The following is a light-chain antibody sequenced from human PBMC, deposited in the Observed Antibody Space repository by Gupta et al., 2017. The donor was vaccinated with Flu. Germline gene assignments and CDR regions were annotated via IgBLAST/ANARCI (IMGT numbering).Light chain of an antibody. V-gene: IGKV3-20*01. CDR3: QQDGDCLFT. CDR1: QSVKIKY. CDR2: GAS. J-gene: IGKJ2*01. Sequence: ATLSLSLGERATLSCRASQSVKIKYAACHQQNPGQAPRLVIYGASSPANVLPDRFSGSASGTDFTLTIKIGEPEDSAEYYCQQDGDCLFTFGQGTKLEIK.